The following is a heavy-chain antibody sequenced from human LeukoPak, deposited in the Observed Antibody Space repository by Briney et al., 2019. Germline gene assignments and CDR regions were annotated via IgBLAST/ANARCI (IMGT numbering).Heavy chain of an antibody. CDR3: ARVVDTHFDY. CDR1: GFTFSSYW. V-gene: IGHV3-74*01. CDR2: IKSDGSTT. J-gene: IGHJ4*02. D-gene: IGHD5-18*01. Sequence: GGSLRLSCAASGFTFSSYWMHWVRQAPGKGLVWVSRIKSDGSTTTYADPVKGRFTISRDNAKNTLYLQMNSLRAEDTAVYYCARVVDTHFDYWGQGTLVTVSS.